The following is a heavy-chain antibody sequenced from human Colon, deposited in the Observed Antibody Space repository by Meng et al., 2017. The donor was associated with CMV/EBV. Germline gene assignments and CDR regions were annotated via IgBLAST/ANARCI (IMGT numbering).Heavy chain of an antibody. J-gene: IGHJ6*02. V-gene: IGHV1-2*02. CDR2: INPNRGGT. D-gene: IGHD3-3*01. Sequence: ASVKVSCKASGYTFTDYYMHWVRQAPGQGLEWMGWINPNRGGTNYVQKFQGRVTMTRDTSISTVYLELSRLRSDDTAVYYCARDRRYYDFWSGPLVALDVWGQGTTVTVS. CDR1: GYTFTDYY. CDR3: ARDRRYYDFWSGPLVALDV.